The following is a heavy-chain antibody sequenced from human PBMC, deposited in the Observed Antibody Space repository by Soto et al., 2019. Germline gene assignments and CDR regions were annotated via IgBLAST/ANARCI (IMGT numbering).Heavy chain of an antibody. D-gene: IGHD6-19*01. J-gene: IGHJ4*02. V-gene: IGHV3-23*01. CDR2: ISGSGGST. CDR3: AKDLTPIAVAGMVHY. CDR1: GFAFSIYA. Sequence: MRLSCAASGFAFSIYAMRWVRQAPGKGLEWVSAISGSGGSTYYADSVKGRFTISRDNSKNTLYLQMNSLRAEDTAVYYCAKDLTPIAVAGMVHYWGQGTLVTVSS.